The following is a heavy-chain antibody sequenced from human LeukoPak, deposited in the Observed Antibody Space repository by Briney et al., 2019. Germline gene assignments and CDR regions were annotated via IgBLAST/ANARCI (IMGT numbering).Heavy chain of an antibody. CDR2: IFHGGST. J-gene: IGHJ4*02. Sequence: SETLSLTCAVSDVSISSDNWWCCVRQSPGKGVEWIAKIFHGGSTNCNPSLKSRVTITIDKSKNQFSLSLTSVTAADTAVYYCAKVRGGGSITRCYFENWGQETLITVSS. CDR3: AKVRGGGSITRCYFEN. D-gene: IGHD1-14*01. CDR1: DVSISSDNW. V-gene: IGHV4-4*02.